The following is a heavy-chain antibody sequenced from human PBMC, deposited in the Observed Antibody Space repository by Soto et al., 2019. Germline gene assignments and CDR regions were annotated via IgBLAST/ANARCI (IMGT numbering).Heavy chain of an antibody. CDR1: GGSVSSGSYY. Sequence: SETLSLTCTVSGGSVSSGSYYWGWIRQPPGKGLEWIGSIFYSGSTYYNPSLESRVTISVDTSKNQFSLKLSSVTAADTAVYYCARLGGHCSSSSCFGFYVMDVWGQGTTVTVSS. V-gene: IGHV4-39*01. CDR3: ARLGGHCSSSSCFGFYVMDV. J-gene: IGHJ6*02. D-gene: IGHD2-2*01. CDR2: IFYSGST.